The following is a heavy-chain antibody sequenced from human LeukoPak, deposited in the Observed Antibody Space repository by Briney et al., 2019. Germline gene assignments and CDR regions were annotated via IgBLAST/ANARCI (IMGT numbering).Heavy chain of an antibody. V-gene: IGHV4-34*01. Sequence: ASETLSLTCAVYGGSFSGYYWSWIRQPPGKGLEWIGEINHSGSTNYNPPLKSRVTISVDTSKNQFSLKLSSVTAADTAVYYCASGRGSYFYYYGMDVWGQGTTVTVSS. CDR2: INHSGST. J-gene: IGHJ6*02. CDR3: ASGRGSYFYYYGMDV. CDR1: GGSFSGYY. D-gene: IGHD3-16*01.